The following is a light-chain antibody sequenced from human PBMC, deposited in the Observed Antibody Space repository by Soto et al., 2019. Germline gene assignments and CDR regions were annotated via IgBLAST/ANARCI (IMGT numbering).Light chain of an antibody. J-gene: IGLJ3*02. Sequence: QSVLTQPPSVSGAPGQRVTISCTGSSSNIGAGYDVHWYQQLPGTAPKLLIYGNSNRPSGVPDRFSGSKSGTSASLAITGLQAEDEADYYCQSYDSSLSAGVFGGGTKVTAL. CDR3: QSYDSSLSAGV. CDR1: SSNIGAGYD. CDR2: GNS. V-gene: IGLV1-40*01.